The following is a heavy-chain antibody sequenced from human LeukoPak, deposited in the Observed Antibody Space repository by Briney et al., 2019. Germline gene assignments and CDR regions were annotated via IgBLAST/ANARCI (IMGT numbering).Heavy chain of an antibody. CDR2: IYYSGST. Sequence: PSETLSLTCTVSGGSISSGDYYWSWIRQPPGKGLGWIGYIYYSGSTYYNPSLKSRVTISVDTSKNQFSLKLSSVTAADTAVYYCARDGSSGSDAFDIWGQGTMVTVSS. J-gene: IGHJ3*02. CDR3: ARDGSSGSDAFDI. V-gene: IGHV4-30-4*01. D-gene: IGHD6-19*01. CDR1: GGSISSGDYY.